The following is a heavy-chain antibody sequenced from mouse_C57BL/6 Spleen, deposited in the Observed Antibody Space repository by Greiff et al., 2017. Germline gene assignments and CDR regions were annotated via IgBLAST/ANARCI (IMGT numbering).Heavy chain of an antibody. Sequence: EVQLQQSGAELVRPGASVKLSCTASGYNITDAYMPWVKQRPEQGLEWIGWIAPENGDTDYASTFQGKATITADTSSTTAYLQLSSLTSEDTAVYYCTTPYYYGSRCAYGGKGTRVTVSA. J-gene: IGHJ3*01. CDR3: TTPYYYGSRCAY. V-gene: IGHV14-4*01. CDR2: IAPENGDT. D-gene: IGHD1-1*01. CDR1: GYNITDAY.